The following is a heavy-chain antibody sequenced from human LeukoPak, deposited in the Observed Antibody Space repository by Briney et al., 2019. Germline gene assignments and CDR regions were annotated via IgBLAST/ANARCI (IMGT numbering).Heavy chain of an antibody. Sequence: AGGSLRLSCAASGFTFSSYWMHWVRQAPGKGLVWVSRINSDGSSTSCADSVKGRFTISTDNAKNTLYLQMNSLRAEDTAVYYCARAGGFLEWLLADYFDYWGQGTLVTVSS. V-gene: IGHV3-74*01. CDR3: ARAGGFLEWLLADYFDY. J-gene: IGHJ4*02. CDR1: GFTFSSYW. D-gene: IGHD3-3*01. CDR2: INSDGSST.